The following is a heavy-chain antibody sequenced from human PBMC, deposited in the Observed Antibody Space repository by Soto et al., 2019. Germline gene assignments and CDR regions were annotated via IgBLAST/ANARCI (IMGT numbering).Heavy chain of an antibody. CDR1: GGTFSSYA. J-gene: IGHJ5*02. CDR3: ARESTTGTTPPWVPSNWFDP. V-gene: IGHV1-69*13. D-gene: IGHD1-1*01. Sequence: GASVKVSCKASGGTFSSYAISWVRQAPGQGLEWMGGIIPIFGTANYAQKFQGRVTITADESTSTAYMELSSLRSEDTAVYYCARESTTGTTPPWVPSNWFDPWGQGTLVTVSS. CDR2: IIPIFGTA.